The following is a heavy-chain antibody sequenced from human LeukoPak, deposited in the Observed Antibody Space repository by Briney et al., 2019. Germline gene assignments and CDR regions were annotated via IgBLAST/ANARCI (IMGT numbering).Heavy chain of an antibody. J-gene: IGHJ6*03. CDR1: GGSNSSGSYY. CDR2: IYTSGST. Sequence: KPSQTLSLXCTVSGGSNSSGSYYWSWSRQPAGKGLEWIGRIYTSGSTNYNPSLKSRVTISVDTSKNQFSLKLSSVTAADTAVYYCARERGTVGATSFYYYYYMDVWGKGTTVTVSS. CDR3: ARERGTVGATSFYYYYYMDV. V-gene: IGHV4-61*02. D-gene: IGHD1-26*01.